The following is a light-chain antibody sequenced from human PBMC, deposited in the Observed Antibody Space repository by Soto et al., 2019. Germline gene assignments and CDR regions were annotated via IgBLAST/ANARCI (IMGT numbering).Light chain of an antibody. Sequence: NFMLTQPHSVSESPGKTVTISCTGSSGSIASNYVQWYQQRPGSAPTTVIYEDNQRPSGVPDRFSGSIDSSSNSASLTISGLKTEDEADYYCQSYDSSILVFGGGTKVTVL. CDR1: SGSIASNY. CDR2: EDN. CDR3: QSYDSSILV. J-gene: IGLJ2*01. V-gene: IGLV6-57*02.